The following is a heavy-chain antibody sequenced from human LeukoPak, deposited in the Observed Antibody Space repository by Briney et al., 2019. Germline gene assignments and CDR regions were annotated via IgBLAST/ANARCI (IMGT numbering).Heavy chain of an antibody. V-gene: IGHV3-30*02. D-gene: IGHD5-18*01. J-gene: IGHJ4*02. Sequence: GGSLRLSCAASGFTFSSYGMHWVRQAPGKGLEWVAFIRYDGSNKYYADSVKGRFTISRDNSKNTLYLQMNSLRAEDTAVYYCAKIKGYSYGLGYWGQGTLVTVSS. CDR3: AKIKGYSYGLGY. CDR2: IRYDGSNK. CDR1: GFTFSSYG.